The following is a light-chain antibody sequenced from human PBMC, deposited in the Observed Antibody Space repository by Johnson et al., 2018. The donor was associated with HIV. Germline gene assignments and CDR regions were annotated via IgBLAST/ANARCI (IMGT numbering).Light chain of an antibody. CDR2: ENN. CDR1: SSSIGSNY. Sequence: QPVLTQPPSVSAAPGQKVSISCSGNSSSIGSNYVSWYQQLPGAAPKLLIFENNKRPSGIPDRFSGSKSDTSATLGITGLQTGDEADYYFGTWDSSLSAAYVFGTGTKVTVL. J-gene: IGLJ1*01. CDR3: GTWDSSLSAAYV. V-gene: IGLV1-51*02.